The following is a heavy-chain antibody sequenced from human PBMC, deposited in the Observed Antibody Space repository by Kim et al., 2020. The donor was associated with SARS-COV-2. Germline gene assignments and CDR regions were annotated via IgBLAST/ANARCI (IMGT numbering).Heavy chain of an antibody. CDR2: INWNGGST. V-gene: IGHV3-20*04. CDR3: ARGRKQWLTYYYYYGMDV. Sequence: GGSLRLSCAASGFTFGDYGMSWVRQAPGKGLEWVSGINWNGGSTGYADSVKGRFTISRDNAKNSLYLQMNSLRAEDTALYYCARGRKQWLTYYYYYGMDVWGQGPTVPVSS. D-gene: IGHD6-19*01. CDR1: GFTFGDYG. J-gene: IGHJ6*02.